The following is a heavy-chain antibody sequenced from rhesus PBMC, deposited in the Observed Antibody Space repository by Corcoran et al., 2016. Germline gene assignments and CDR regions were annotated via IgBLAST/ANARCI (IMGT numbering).Heavy chain of an antibody. CDR1: GYTFTDYY. CDR2: VDPEDGEA. J-gene: IGHJ4*01. CDR3: ATDARGGSYSVDY. D-gene: IGHD1-44*02. V-gene: IGHV1-111*02. Sequence: EVQLVQSGAEVKKPGASVKISCTASGYTFTDYYLHWVRQAPGKGLEWMGRVDPEDGEAIHSQNCQDRVTITADTSTDTAYMELSSLRSEYTAVYYCATDARGGSYSVDYWGQGVLVTVSS.